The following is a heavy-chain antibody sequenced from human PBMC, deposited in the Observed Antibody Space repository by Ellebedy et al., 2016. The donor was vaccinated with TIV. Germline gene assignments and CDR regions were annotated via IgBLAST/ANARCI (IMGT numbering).Heavy chain of an antibody. D-gene: IGHD3-22*01. CDR2: ISRNGETA. CDR3: ATDRKQRMRGYYYGWDA. Sequence: GESLKISCAASGFMFATYAMSWVRQAPGKGLEWVAGISRNGETAYYAESVEGRFTISRDNSKSTLFLQMSDLRVEDTAMYYCATDRKQRMRGYYYGWDAWGQGTPVTVSS. CDR1: GFMFATYA. J-gene: IGHJ6*02. V-gene: IGHV3-23*01.